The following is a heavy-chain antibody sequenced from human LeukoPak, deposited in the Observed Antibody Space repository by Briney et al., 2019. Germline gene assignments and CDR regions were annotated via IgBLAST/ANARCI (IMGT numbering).Heavy chain of an antibody. V-gene: IGHV4-34*03. J-gene: IGHJ4*02. D-gene: IGHD6-6*01. Sequence: SETLSLTCTVSGGPINSYYWGWIRQPPGKGLEWLVEINHSGITNYNPSLKSRVTKSVNQSKNKFSLTLSPLTAADTAGYYLWRGSWQLAEEVYWGQGTLVTVSS. CDR3: WRGSWQLAEEVY. CDR2: INHSGIT. CDR1: GGPINSYY.